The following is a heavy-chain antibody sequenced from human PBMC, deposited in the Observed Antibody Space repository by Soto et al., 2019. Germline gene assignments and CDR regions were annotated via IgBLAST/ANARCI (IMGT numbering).Heavy chain of an antibody. V-gene: IGHV1-18*01. D-gene: IGHD3-10*01. Sequence: QVQLVQSGAEVKKPGASVKVSCKASGYTFTSYGISWVRQAPGQGLEWMGWISAYNGNTNYAPKLQGRVTMTTDTSPSTAYMELRSLRSDDTAVYYCAISLLWFGELSASIDYWGQGTLVTVSS. CDR2: ISAYNGNT. CDR1: GYTFTSYG. J-gene: IGHJ4*02. CDR3: AISLLWFGELSASIDY.